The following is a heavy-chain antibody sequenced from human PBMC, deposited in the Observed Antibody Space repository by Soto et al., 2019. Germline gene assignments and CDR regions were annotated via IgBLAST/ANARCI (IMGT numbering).Heavy chain of an antibody. CDR3: AKINDYSNSFDY. Sequence: GGSLRLSCAASGFTFSSYGMHWVRQAPGKGLEWVAVISYDGSNKYYADSVKGRFTISRDNSKNTLCLQMNSLRAEDTAVYYCAKINDYSNSFDYWGQGTLVTVSS. J-gene: IGHJ4*02. D-gene: IGHD4-4*01. CDR2: ISYDGSNK. V-gene: IGHV3-30*18. CDR1: GFTFSSYG.